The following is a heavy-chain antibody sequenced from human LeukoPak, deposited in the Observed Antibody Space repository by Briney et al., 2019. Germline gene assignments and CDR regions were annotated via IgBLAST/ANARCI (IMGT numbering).Heavy chain of an antibody. V-gene: IGHV3-15*01. CDR1: GFIFSNAW. J-gene: IGHJ4*02. Sequence: GGSLRLSCAASGFIFSNAWVNWVRQAPGKGLEWAGRIKSKTDGGTTDYAAPVKGRFSISRDDSKHTLYLQVNSLKAEDTAVYYCTTGNWGSFSYWGQGTLVTVSS. CDR2: IKSKTDGGTT. D-gene: IGHD7-27*01. CDR3: TTGNWGSFSY.